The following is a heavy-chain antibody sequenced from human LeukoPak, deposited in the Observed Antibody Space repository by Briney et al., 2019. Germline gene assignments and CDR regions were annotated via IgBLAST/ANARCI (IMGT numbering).Heavy chain of an antibody. CDR2: IYYSGDT. V-gene: IGHV4-39*07. Sequence: TSETLSLTCTVSGGSISSGGYYWGWIRQPPGKGLEWIGNIYYSGDTYYNPSLKSRVTISIDTSRSQFSLKLSSVTAADTAVYYCARGKVGASLYYFDYWGQGTLVTVSS. CDR3: ARGKVGASLYYFDY. CDR1: GGSISSGGYY. J-gene: IGHJ4*02. D-gene: IGHD1-26*01.